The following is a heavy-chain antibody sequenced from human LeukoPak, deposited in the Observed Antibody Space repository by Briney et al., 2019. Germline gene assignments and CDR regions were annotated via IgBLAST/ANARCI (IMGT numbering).Heavy chain of an antibody. CDR1: GGSISSQY. CDR2: IYYSATT. D-gene: IGHD3-22*01. V-gene: IGHV4-59*11. CDR3: ATSSGFLWFDY. J-gene: IGHJ4*02. Sequence: PSETLSLTCTVSGGSISSQYWSWIRQPPGKGLEWIGYIYYSATTNYNPSLESRVTISVGTSKNQFSLGLSSVTAADTAVYYCATSSGFLWFDYWGQGTLVTVSS.